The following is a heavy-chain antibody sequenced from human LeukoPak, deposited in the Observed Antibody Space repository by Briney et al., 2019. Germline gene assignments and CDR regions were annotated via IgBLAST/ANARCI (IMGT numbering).Heavy chain of an antibody. CDR3: ATANYGGNSLYFDY. CDR1: GFTFSSYA. J-gene: IGHJ4*02. Sequence: GGSLRLSCAASGFTFSSYAMSWVRQAPGKGLEWVSAISGSGGSTYYADSVKGRFTISRDNSKNTLYLQMNSLRAEDTAVYYCATANYGGNSLYFDYWGQGTLVTVSS. CDR2: ISGSGGST. V-gene: IGHV3-23*01. D-gene: IGHD4-23*01.